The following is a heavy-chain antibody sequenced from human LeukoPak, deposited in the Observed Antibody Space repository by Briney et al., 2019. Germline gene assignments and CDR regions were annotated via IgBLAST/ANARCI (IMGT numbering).Heavy chain of an antibody. CDR1: GGSISSGSYY. CDR2: IYTSGST. J-gene: IGHJ4*02. Sequence: SQTLSLTCTVSGGSISSGSYYWSWIRQPAGKGLEWIGRIYTSGSTNYNPSLKSRLTISVDTSKNQFSLKVSSVTAADTAVYYCANGGCGGDCYLYYFDYWGQGTLVTVSS. CDR3: ANGGCGGDCYLYYFDY. D-gene: IGHD2-21*02. V-gene: IGHV4-61*02.